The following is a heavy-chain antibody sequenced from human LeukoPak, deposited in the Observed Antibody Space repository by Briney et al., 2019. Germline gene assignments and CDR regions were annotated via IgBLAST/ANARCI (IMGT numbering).Heavy chain of an antibody. CDR1: GFTVSSNY. D-gene: IGHD3-10*01. CDR3: ARDGITMVRGVITTTYFDY. J-gene: IGHJ4*02. Sequence: GGSLRLSCAASGFTVSSNYMSWVRQAPGKGLVWVSVIYSGGSTYYADSVKGRFTISRDNSKHTLYLQMNSLRAEDTAVYYCARDGITMVRGVITTTYFDYWGQGTLVTVSS. CDR2: IYSGGST. V-gene: IGHV3-53*01.